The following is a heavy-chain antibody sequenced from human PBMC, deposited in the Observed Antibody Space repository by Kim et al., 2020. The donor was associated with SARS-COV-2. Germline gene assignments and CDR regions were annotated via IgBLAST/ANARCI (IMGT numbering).Heavy chain of an antibody. Sequence: GGSLRLSCAASGFTFSSYWMSWVRQAPGKGLEWVANIKQDGSEKYYVDSVKGRFTISRDNAKNSLYLQMNSLRAEDTAVYYCAREAYDFWSGYYGKYYYYYGMDVWGQGTTVTVSS. CDR1: GFTFSSYW. CDR2: IKQDGSEK. D-gene: IGHD3-3*01. J-gene: IGHJ6*02. CDR3: AREAYDFWSGYYGKYYYYYGMDV. V-gene: IGHV3-7*01.